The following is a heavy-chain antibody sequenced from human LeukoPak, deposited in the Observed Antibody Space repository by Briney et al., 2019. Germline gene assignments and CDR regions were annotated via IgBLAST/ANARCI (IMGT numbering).Heavy chain of an antibody. Sequence: SETLSLTCTVSGGSISSYYWSWIRQPAGKGLEWIGRIYTSGSTNYNPSLKSRVTMSVDTSKNQFSLKLSSVTAADTAVYYRARRANDYGDWGFDYWGQGTLVTVSS. D-gene: IGHD4-17*01. CDR3: ARRANDYGDWGFDY. V-gene: IGHV4-4*07. CDR1: GGSISSYY. J-gene: IGHJ4*02. CDR2: IYTSGST.